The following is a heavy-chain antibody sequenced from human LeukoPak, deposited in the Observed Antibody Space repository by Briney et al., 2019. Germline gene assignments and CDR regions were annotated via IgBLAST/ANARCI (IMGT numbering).Heavy chain of an antibody. V-gene: IGHV1-2*02. Sequence: ASVKVSCKASGYTFTGYYMHWVRQAPGQGLEWMGWINSNSGGTNYAQKLQGRVTMTRDTSISTAYMELSRLRSDDTAVYYCARGPSGYSSGWYVVGVDYWGQGTLVTVSS. CDR3: ARGPSGYSSGWYVVGVDY. CDR2: INSNSGGT. D-gene: IGHD6-19*01. J-gene: IGHJ4*02. CDR1: GYTFTGYY.